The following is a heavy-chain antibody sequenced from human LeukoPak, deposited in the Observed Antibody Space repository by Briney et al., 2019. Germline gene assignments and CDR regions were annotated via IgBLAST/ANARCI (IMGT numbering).Heavy chain of an antibody. CDR2: INHSGST. CDR3: ARGYCDSSGHLAFDI. V-gene: IGHV4-34*01. D-gene: IGHD3-22*01. CDR1: GGSFSGYY. Sequence: SETLSLTCAVYGGSFSGYYWSWIRQPPGKGLEWIGEINHSGSTNYNPSLKSRVTISVDTSKNQFSLKLSSVTAADTAVYYCARGYCDSSGHLAFDIWGQGTMVTVST. J-gene: IGHJ3*02.